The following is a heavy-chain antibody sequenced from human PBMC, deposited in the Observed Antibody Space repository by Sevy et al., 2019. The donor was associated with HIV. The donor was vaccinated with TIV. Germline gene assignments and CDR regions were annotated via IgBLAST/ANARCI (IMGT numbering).Heavy chain of an antibody. CDR3: ITDPAYRGYDEEVINYYFYGMDV. D-gene: IGHD5-12*01. CDR1: GFTFSSAW. CDR2: IKSEFDGGAI. V-gene: IGHV3-15*01. Sequence: GGSLRLSCTASGFTFSSAWMSWVRQAPGKGLEWVGRIKSEFDGGAIDYAAPVKGRFSISREDSKTTVFLQMNSLKTDDTAVYYCITDPAYRGYDEEVINYYFYGMDVWGQGTTVTVSS. J-gene: IGHJ6*02.